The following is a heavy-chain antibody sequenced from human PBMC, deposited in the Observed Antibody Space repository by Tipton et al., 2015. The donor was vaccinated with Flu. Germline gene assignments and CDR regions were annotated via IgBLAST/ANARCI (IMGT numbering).Heavy chain of an antibody. CDR1: GGSISSYY. Sequence: TLSLTCTVSGGSISSYYWSWIRQPQGKGLEWIGYIYYSGSTNYNPSLKSRVTISVDTSKNQFSLKLSSVTAADTAVYYCARLSMVQGDLDYWGQGTLVTVSS. CDR2: IYYSGST. D-gene: IGHD3-10*01. J-gene: IGHJ4*02. V-gene: IGHV4-59*08. CDR3: ARLSMVQGDLDY.